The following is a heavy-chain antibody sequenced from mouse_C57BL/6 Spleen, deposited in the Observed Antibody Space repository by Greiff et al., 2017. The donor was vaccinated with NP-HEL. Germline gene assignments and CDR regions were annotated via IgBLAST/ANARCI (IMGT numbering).Heavy chain of an antibody. D-gene: IGHD1-1*01. V-gene: IGHV1-9*01. CDR2: ILPGSGST. J-gene: IGHJ2*01. CDR1: GYTFTGYW. CDR3: ARSIYYYGSSYVGFDY. Sequence: QVQLQQSGAELMKPGASVKLSCKATGYTFTGYWIEWVKQRPGHGLEWIGEILPGSGSTNYNEKFKGKATFTADTSSNTAYMQLSSLTTEDSAIYYCARSIYYYGSSYVGFDYWGQGTTLTVSS.